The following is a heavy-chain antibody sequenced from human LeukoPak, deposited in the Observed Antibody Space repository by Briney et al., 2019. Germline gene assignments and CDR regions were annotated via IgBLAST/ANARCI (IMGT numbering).Heavy chain of an antibody. Sequence: GGSLRLSCVASGFTFSGYTMNWVRQAPGKGLEWVSSISTGSSYIYYADSVKGRFTISRDSAKNSLYLQMNSLRAEDTAVYYCARGYRSFDYWGQGTLVTVSS. D-gene: IGHD1-14*01. CDR3: ARGYRSFDY. CDR2: ISTGSSYI. J-gene: IGHJ4*02. CDR1: GFTFSGYT. V-gene: IGHV3-21*06.